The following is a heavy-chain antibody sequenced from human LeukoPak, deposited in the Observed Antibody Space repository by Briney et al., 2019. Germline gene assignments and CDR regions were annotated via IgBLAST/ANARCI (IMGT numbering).Heavy chain of an antibody. CDR1: GGSISSGGYS. D-gene: IGHD4-23*01. CDR3: ARKPAGGPFDY. V-gene: IGHV4-30-2*01. CDR2: IYHSGST. Sequence: SQTLSLTCAVSGGSISSGGYSWSWIRQPPGKGLEWIGYIYHSGSTYYNPSLKSRVTISVDRSRNQFSLKLSSVTAADTAVYYCARKPAGGPFDYWGQGTLVTVSS. J-gene: IGHJ4*02.